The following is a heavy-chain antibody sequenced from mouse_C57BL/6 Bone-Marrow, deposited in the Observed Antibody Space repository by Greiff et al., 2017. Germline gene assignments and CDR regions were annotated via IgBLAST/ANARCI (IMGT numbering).Heavy chain of an antibody. Sequence: VQLQQSGAELLRPGASVKLSCTASGFNIKDDYMPWLKQRPEQGLEWIEWIDPENGDTEYASKFQGKATITADTSSNTAYLQLSSLTSEDTAVYYCTAYDYPFAYWGQGTLVTVSA. V-gene: IGHV14-4*01. CDR2: IDPENGDT. CDR3: TAYDYPFAY. J-gene: IGHJ3*01. D-gene: IGHD2-4*01. CDR1: GFNIKDDY.